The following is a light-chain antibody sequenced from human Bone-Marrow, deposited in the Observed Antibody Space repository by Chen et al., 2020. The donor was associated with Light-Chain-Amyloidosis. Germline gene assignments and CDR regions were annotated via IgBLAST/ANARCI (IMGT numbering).Light chain of an antibody. V-gene: IGKV1-39*01. CDR3: QQTYSAPRT. J-gene: IGKJ2*01. Sequence: DIQMTQSPSSLSASVGDRVTITCRASQSISNYLNWFQQKPGRAPKLLIYAASSLQSGVPSRFSGSGSGTVFTLTISSLQPEVFATYYCQQTYSAPRTLGQGTKVEIK. CDR1: QSISNY. CDR2: AAS.